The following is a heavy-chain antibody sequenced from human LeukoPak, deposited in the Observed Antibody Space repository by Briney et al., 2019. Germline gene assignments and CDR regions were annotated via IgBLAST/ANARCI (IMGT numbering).Heavy chain of an antibody. J-gene: IGHJ4*02. Sequence: GGSLRLSCAASGFTFSTYGMHWVCQAPGKGLEWVSFIRYDGSNKYYADSVKGRFTISRDNSKNTLYLQMNSLRAEDTAVYYCAARGLVVVTANSPSDYWGQGTLVTVSS. CDR2: IRYDGSNK. V-gene: IGHV3-30*02. CDR1: GFTFSTYG. D-gene: IGHD2-21*02. CDR3: AARGLVVVTANSPSDY.